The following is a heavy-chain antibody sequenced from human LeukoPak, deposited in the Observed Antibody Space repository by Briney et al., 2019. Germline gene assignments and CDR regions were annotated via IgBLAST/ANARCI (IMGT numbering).Heavy chain of an antibody. CDR1: GYTFTGYY. J-gene: IGHJ4*02. D-gene: IGHD5-12*01. CDR3: ARDFGGLSGFSGYEDY. Sequence: ASVKVSCKASGYTFTGYYVHWVRQAPGQGLEWMGWINPNSGGTNYAQKFQGRVTMTRDTSSSTAYMELNSLSSDDTAVYYCARDFGGLSGFSGYEDYWGQGTLLTVSS. V-gene: IGHV1-2*02. CDR2: INPNSGGT.